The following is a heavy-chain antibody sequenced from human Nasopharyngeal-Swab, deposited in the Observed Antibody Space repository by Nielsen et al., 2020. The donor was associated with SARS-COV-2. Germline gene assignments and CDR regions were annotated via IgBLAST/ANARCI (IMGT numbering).Heavy chain of an antibody. CDR3: ARDLGGGYCTTTNCPGS. CDR2: IDAGGANT. V-gene: IGHV3-23*01. D-gene: IGHD2-2*01. Sequence: GESLKISCAASGFSFSSYAMTWVRQAPGKGLQWVSTIDAGGANTFYADSVKGRFSISRDSSTNTLYLQMNNLRAEDTAVYYCARDLGGGYCTTTNCPGSWGQGTLVTVSS. J-gene: IGHJ1*01. CDR1: GFSFSSYA.